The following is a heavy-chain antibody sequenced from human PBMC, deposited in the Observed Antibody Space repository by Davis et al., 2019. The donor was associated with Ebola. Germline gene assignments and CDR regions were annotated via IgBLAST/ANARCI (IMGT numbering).Heavy chain of an antibody. CDR3: ARDPSSYDSAGWGF. D-gene: IGHD3-22*01. CDR2: LYSAGAS. J-gene: IGHJ4*02. V-gene: IGHV3-53*01. CDR1: GFTISSSY. Sequence: PSETLSLTCAASGFTISSSYMSWVRRAPGEGLEWVSSLYSAGASYYADFVKGRFTVTRDASKNTLYLQMNSLRAEETAVYYCARDPSSYDSAGWGFWGQGTLVTVSS.